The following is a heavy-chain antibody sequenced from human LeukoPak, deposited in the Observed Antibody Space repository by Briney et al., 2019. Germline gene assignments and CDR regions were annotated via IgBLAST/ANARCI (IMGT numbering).Heavy chain of an antibody. V-gene: IGHV3-23*01. D-gene: IGHD3-3*01. CDR3: AKGTSITIFGVVIIPYFDY. CDR2: ISGSGGST. J-gene: IGHJ4*02. Sequence: GGSLRLSCAASGFTFSSYAMSWVRQAPGKGLEWVSAISGSGGSTYYADSVKGRFTISRDNSKNTLYLQMNSPRAEDTAVYYCAKGTSITIFGVVIIPYFDYWGQGTLVTVSS. CDR1: GFTFSSYA.